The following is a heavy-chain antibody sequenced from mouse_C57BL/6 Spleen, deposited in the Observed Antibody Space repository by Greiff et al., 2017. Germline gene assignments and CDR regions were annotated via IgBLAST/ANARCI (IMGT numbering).Heavy chain of an antibody. V-gene: IGHV14-2*01. CDR1: GFNIKDYY. CDR2: IDPEDGET. CDR3: APTYYSNSYAMDY. J-gene: IGHJ4*01. Sequence: VQLQQSGAELVKPGASVKLSCTASGFNIKDYYMHWVKQRTEQGLEWIGRIDPEDGETKSAPKFQGKATITADTSSNTAYLQLNSLTSEDTAVYYFAPTYYSNSYAMDYWGQGTSVTVSS. D-gene: IGHD2-5*01.